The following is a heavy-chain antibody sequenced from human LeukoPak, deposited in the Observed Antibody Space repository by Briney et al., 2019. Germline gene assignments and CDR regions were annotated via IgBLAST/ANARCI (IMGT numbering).Heavy chain of an antibody. Sequence: PSETLSLTCAVYGGSFSGYYWSWIRQPPGKGLEWIGEINHSGSTNYNPSLKSRVTISVDTSKNQFSLKLSSVTAADTAVYYCARDGYVPVWGKGTTVTVSS. CDR3: ARDGYVPV. CDR2: INHSGST. J-gene: IGHJ6*03. D-gene: IGHD1-1*01. CDR1: GGSFSGYY. V-gene: IGHV4-34*01.